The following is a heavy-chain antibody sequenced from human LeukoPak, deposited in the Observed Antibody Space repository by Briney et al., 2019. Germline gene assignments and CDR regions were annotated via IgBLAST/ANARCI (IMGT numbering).Heavy chain of an antibody. D-gene: IGHD6-13*01. CDR1: GYTFITYY. Sequence: ASVKVSCKTSGYTFITYYVHWVRQTPGQGLEWMAAINPSDIKKYYAQEFQGRVAVTWDTSTSTVYMELSSLRSEDTAVYYCARESGDITAPKKNFDFWGQGTLITVSS. CDR3: ARESGDITAPKKNFDF. V-gene: IGHV1-46*01. J-gene: IGHJ4*02. CDR2: INPSDIKK.